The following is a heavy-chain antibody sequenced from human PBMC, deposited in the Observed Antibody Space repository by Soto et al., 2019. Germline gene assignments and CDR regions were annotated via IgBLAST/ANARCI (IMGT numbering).Heavy chain of an antibody. CDR1: GGSFSDYF. J-gene: IGHJ6*02. CDR3: AGREFASTSFHYYYYAVDV. Sequence: SQTRSLTCAVYGGSFSDYFWTLIRQPPGKGLECIWEINHSASTNFNPSLKSRVAISADTSRNQFSLRVTSVTAADTPVYYCAGREFASTSFHYYYYAVDVWGQGTTVTVSS. V-gene: IGHV4-34*01. CDR2: INHSAST. D-gene: IGHD6-6*01.